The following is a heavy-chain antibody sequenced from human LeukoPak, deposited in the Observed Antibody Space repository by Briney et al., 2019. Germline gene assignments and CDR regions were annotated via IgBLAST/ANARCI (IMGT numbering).Heavy chain of an antibody. D-gene: IGHD6-19*01. CDR3: AKGFPGIAVAAQRSLFDYYYYYMDV. Sequence: GGSLRLSCAASGFTFSNYGMNWVRQAPGKGLEWVSAISNSGMLTYYADSVKGRFTISRDNSKNTLYLQMNSLRAEDTAVYYCAKGFPGIAVAAQRSLFDYYYYYMDVWGKGTTVTVSS. CDR2: ISNSGMLT. CDR1: GFTFSNYG. J-gene: IGHJ6*03. V-gene: IGHV3-23*01.